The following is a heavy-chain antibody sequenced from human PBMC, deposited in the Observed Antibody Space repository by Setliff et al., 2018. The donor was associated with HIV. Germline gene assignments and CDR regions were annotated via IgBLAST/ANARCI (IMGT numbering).Heavy chain of an antibody. V-gene: IGHV1-18*01. CDR1: GFTFTNFG. CDR2: ISAHDGDS. D-gene: IGHD4-17*01. CDR3: AKFYGDYHAFDI. J-gene: IGHJ3*02. Sequence: ASVKVSCKTSGFTFTNFGFTWVRRAPGQGFEWMGWISAHDGDSNSAQKFQDRITMTTDTSTSTAYMELRRLTSDDTAVYYCAKFYGDYHAFDIWGQGTMVTVSS.